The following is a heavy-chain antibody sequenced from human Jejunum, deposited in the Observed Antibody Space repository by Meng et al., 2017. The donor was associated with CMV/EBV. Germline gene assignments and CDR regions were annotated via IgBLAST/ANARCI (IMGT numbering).Heavy chain of an antibody. D-gene: IGHD3-3*01. J-gene: IGHJ4*02. V-gene: IGHV4-30-4*08. CDR2: IHDTGST. CDR3: ARGSIFVSFDS. Sequence: QPHESAPCLVKPSHTLALPCLVSGGSIGSGDYYWSWIRQPPWKVLEWIGYIHDTGSTYYNPSLKSRVDISLGTSRNHFSLTLSSVTAEDTAVYFCARGSIFVSFDSWGQGTLVTVSS. CDR1: GGSIGSGDYY.